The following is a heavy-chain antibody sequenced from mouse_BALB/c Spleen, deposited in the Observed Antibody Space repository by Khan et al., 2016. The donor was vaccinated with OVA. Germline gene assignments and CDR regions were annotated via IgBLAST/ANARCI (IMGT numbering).Heavy chain of an antibody. J-gene: IGHJ2*01. CDR2: ISNSGNT. CDR3: ARVSGGNFDY. Sequence: EVQLVESGPGLAKPSQSLSLTCTATGYSITSDYAWNWIRQFPGNKLECMGFISNSGNTKCNPSLKSRISFTRDTSTNQFYLQLNSVTTEDTAAYSCARVSGGNFDYWGQGTTLTVSS. V-gene: IGHV3-2*02. CDR1: GYSITSDYA.